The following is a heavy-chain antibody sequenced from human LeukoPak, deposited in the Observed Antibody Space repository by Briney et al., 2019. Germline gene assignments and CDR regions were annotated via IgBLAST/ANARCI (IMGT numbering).Heavy chain of an antibody. V-gene: IGHV3-48*04. Sequence: GGSLRLSCAASGFTFSNYWIHWVRQAPGKGLEWVSYIGSSSSTIYYADSVKGRFTISRDNAKNALYPQMNSLRAEDTAVYYCASPYPQLTGTSAFDVWGQGTVVTVSS. J-gene: IGHJ3*01. CDR3: ASPYPQLTGTSAFDV. D-gene: IGHD3-9*01. CDR2: IGSSSSTI. CDR1: GFTFSNYW.